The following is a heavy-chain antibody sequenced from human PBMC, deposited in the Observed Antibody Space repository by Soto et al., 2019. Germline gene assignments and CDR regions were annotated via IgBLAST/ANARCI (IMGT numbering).Heavy chain of an antibody. D-gene: IGHD1-7*01. CDR1: GFTFSSYW. V-gene: IGHV3-7*01. J-gene: IGHJ4*02. CDR3: ARNIWNFWTH. Sequence: GGSLRLSCAASGFTFSSYWMSWVRQAPGKGLEWVANIKQDGSEKYYVDSVKGPFTISRDNAKNPLYLQMNSLRAEDSAVYYCARNIWNFWTHWGQGTLVTVSS. CDR2: IKQDGSEK.